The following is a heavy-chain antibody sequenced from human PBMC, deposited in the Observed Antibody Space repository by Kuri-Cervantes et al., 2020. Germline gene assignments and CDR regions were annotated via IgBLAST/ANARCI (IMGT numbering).Heavy chain of an antibody. D-gene: IGHD2-2*01. CDR1: GYSISSGYY. CDR3: ARVASFNWFDP. Sequence: SETLSLTCAVSGYSISSGYYWGWIRQPAGKGLEWIGRIYTSGSTNYNPSLKSRVTISVDKSKNQFSLKLSSVTAADTAVYYCARVASFNWFDPWGQGTLVTVSS. V-gene: IGHV4-38-2*01. J-gene: IGHJ5*02. CDR2: IYTSGST.